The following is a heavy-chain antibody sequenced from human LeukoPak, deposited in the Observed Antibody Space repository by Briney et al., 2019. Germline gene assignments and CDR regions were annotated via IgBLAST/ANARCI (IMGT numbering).Heavy chain of an antibody. J-gene: IGHJ4*02. CDR1: GFTFSANG. D-gene: IGHD1-26*01. Sequence: PGGSLRLSCAASGFTFSANGMHWVRQAPGKGLEWVSYILFDGSKRYYAESVKGRLTISRDNSKNTLYLQMNSLRAEDTAVYYCAKDQSWAFDYWGRGILVTVSS. CDR2: ILFDGSKR. CDR3: AKDQSWAFDY. V-gene: IGHV3-30*02.